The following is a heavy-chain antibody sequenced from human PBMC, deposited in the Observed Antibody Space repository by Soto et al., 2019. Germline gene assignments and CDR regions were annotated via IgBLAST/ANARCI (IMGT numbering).Heavy chain of an antibody. Sequence: PSETLSLTCTVSGGSISIYYWSWVRQPPGKGLEWIGYIYYSGSTNYNPSLKSRVTISVDTSKNQFSLKLSSVTAADTAVYYCASGGRCDCRNCYGMDVWGRGSTVTVSS. V-gene: IGHV4-59*08. J-gene: IGHJ6*02. CDR3: ASGGRCDCRNCYGMDV. CDR2: IYYSGST. D-gene: IGHD2-21*02. CDR1: GGSISIYY.